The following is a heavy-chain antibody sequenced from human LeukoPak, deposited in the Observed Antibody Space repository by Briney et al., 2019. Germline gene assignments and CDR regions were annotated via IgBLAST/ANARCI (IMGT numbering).Heavy chain of an antibody. Sequence: SETLSLTCTVSGGSISSGGYYWSWIRQHPGKGLVWIGYIYYSGSTYYNPSLKSRVTISVDTSKNQFSLKLSSVTAADTAVYYCARDGRNYGDFFAFDYWGQGTLVTVSS. J-gene: IGHJ4*02. D-gene: IGHD4-17*01. CDR2: IYYSGST. CDR1: GGSISSGGYY. V-gene: IGHV4-31*03. CDR3: ARDGRNYGDFFAFDY.